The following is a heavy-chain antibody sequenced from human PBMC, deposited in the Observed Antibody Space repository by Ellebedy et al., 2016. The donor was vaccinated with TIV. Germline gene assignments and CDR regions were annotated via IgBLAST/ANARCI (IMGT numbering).Heavy chain of an antibody. CDR1: GFIVSSTH. CDR3: AMLADY. V-gene: IGHV3-53*01. Sequence: GESLKISCVASGFIVSSTHMSWVRQAPGKGLEWVSVIDSGDSTYYADSVKGRFTISRDSYKNILYLQMNSLGDEDTAVYYCAMLADYWGQGTLVTVSS. CDR2: IDSGDST. J-gene: IGHJ4*02. D-gene: IGHD3-16*01.